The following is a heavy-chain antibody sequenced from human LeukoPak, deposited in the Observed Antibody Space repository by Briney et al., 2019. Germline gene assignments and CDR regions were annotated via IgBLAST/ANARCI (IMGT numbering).Heavy chain of an antibody. CDR1: GFPFSSYG. D-gene: IGHD5-24*01. J-gene: IGHJ4*02. CDR2: IRYDGSNK. V-gene: IGHV3-30*02. Sequence: GGALLLSCAASGFPFSSYGMHWVRQAPGKGLEWVAFIRYDGSNKYYADSGKGRFTISRDNSKNTLYLQMNSLRAEDTAVYYCAKDLYGYNQYYFDYWGLGTLVTVSS. CDR3: AKDLYGYNQYYFDY.